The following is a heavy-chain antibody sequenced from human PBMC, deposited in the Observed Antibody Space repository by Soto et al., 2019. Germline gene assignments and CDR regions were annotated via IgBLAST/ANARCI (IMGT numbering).Heavy chain of an antibody. V-gene: IGHV3-21*01. J-gene: IGHJ5*02. Sequence: WGSLRLSCAASGFTFSSYSMNWVRQAPGKGLEWVSSISSSSSYIYYADSVKGRFTISRDNAKNSLYLQMNSLRAEDTAVYYCARDRRIAVAGKIHNWFDPWGREPWSPSPQ. D-gene: IGHD6-19*01. CDR2: ISSSSSYI. CDR1: GFTFSSYS. CDR3: ARDRRIAVAGKIHNWFDP.